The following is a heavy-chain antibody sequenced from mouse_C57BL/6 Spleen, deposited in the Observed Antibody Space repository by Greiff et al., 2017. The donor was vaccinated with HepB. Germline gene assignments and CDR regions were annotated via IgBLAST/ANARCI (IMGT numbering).Heavy chain of an antibody. Sequence: EVQGVESGEGLVKPGGSLKLSCAASGFTFSSYAMSWVRRTPEKRLEWVAYISSGGDYIYYADTVKGRFTISRDNARNTLYLQMSSLKSEDTAMYYCTRDPYDGYYLDYWGQGTTLTVSS. D-gene: IGHD2-3*01. J-gene: IGHJ2*01. CDR1: GFTFSSYA. V-gene: IGHV5-9-1*02. CDR3: TRDPYDGYYLDY. CDR2: ISSGGDYI.